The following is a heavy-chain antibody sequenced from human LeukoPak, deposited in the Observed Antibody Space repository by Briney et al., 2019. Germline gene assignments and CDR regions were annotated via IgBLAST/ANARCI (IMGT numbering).Heavy chain of an antibody. V-gene: IGHV1-69*04. D-gene: IGHD3-22*01. CDR1: GGTFSSYA. J-gene: IGHJ4*02. CDR3: ARDSSGSLDY. Sequence: ASAKVSCKASGGTFSSYAISWVRQAPGQGLEWMGRIIPILGIANYAQKFQGRVTITADKSTSTAYMELSSLRSEDTAVYYCARDSSGSLDYWGQGTLVTVSS. CDR2: IIPILGIA.